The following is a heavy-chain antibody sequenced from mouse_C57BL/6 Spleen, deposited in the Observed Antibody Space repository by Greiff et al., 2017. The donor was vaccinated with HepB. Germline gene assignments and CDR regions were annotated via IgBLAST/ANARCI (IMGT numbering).Heavy chain of an antibody. V-gene: IGHV1-50*01. D-gene: IGHD1-1*01. J-gene: IGHJ1*01. CDR1: GYTFTSYW. CDR3: ARNYYARAFYWYFDV. Sequence: QVQLQQPGAELVKPGASVKLSCKASGYTFTSYWMQWVKQRPGQGLEWIGEIDPSDSYTNYNQKFKGKATLTVDTSSSTAYMQLSSLTSEDSAVYYCARNYYARAFYWYFDVWGAETTVTVSS. CDR2: IDPSDSYT.